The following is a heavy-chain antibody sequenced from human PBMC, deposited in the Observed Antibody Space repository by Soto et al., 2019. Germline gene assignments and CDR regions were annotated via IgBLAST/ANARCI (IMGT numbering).Heavy chain of an antibody. V-gene: IGHV4-61*01. J-gene: IGHJ1*01. CDR2: IYHSGST. CDR1: SGSVSSDSYY. Sequence: SETLSLTCTVSSGSVSSDSYYWSWIRQPPGKGLEWIAYIYHSGSTNNNPSLKSRVTTSVATSKKQFSLKLRSVTTAATAVYYCARGGWYEYFQNWGQGTLVTVSS. CDR3: ARGGWYEYFQN. D-gene: IGHD2-15*01.